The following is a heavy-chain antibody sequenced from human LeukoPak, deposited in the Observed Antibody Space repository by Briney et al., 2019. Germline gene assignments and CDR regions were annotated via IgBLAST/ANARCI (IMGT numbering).Heavy chain of an antibody. D-gene: IGHD5-24*01. J-gene: IGHJ4*02. V-gene: IGHV1-18*01. CDR2: INPYNGNT. CDR1: GYTFTSYG. Sequence: ASVKVSCKASGYTFTSYGISWVRQAPGQGLEWMGWINPYNGNTNYAQKLQGRVTMTTDTSTSTAYMELRSLRSDDTAVYYCAREIGPIQLHLWGSAFDYWGQGTLVTVSS. CDR3: AREIGPIQLHLWGSAFDY.